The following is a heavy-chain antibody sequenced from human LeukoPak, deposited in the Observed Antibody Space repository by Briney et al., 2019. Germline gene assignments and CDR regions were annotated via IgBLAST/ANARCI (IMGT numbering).Heavy chain of an antibody. CDR3: ARDSSGWTYYFDY. CDR1: GFTFSSYW. CDR2: IKQDGSEK. D-gene: IGHD6-19*01. V-gene: IGHV3-7*01. J-gene: IGHJ4*02. Sequence: GGSLRLSCAASGFTFSSYWMSWVRQAPGKGLEWVANIKQDGSEKYYVDSVKGRFTISRDNAKNLLYLQMNSLRAEDTAVYYCARDSSGWTYYFDYWGQGTLVTVSS.